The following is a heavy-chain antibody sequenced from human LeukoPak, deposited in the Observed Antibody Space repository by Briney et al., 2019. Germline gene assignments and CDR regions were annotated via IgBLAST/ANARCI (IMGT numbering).Heavy chain of an antibody. CDR3: ARDRGVVGYNGYYYYYMDV. CDR2: IYYSGST. J-gene: IGHJ6*03. V-gene: IGHV4-59*01. D-gene: IGHD5-24*01. Sequence: SETLSLTCTVSGGSISSYCWSWIRQPPGKGLEWIGYIYYSGSTNYNPSLKSRVTISVDTSKNQFSLKLSSVTAADTAVYYCARDRGVVGYNGYYYYYMDVWGKGTTVTVSS. CDR1: GGSISSYC.